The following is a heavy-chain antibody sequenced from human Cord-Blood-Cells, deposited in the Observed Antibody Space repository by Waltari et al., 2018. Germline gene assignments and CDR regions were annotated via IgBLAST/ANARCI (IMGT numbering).Heavy chain of an antibody. J-gene: IGHJ4*02. Sequence: QVQLVQSGAEVKKPGASVKVSCKASGYTFTSYAMHWVRQAPGQRLEWMGWINAGNGDTKYSQKFQGRVTITRDTSASTAYMELSSLRSEDTAVYYCARGGELERLFDYWGQGTLVTVSS. D-gene: IGHD1-1*01. CDR3: ARGGELERLFDY. V-gene: IGHV1-3*01. CDR1: GYTFTSYA. CDR2: INAGNGDT.